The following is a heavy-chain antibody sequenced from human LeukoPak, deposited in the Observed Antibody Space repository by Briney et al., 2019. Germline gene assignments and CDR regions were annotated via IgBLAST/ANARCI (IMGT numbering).Heavy chain of an antibody. Sequence: PGGSLRPSCAASGFTFSSYWMSWVRQAPGKGLEWVANIKQDGSEKYYVDSVKGRLTISRDNAKNSLYLQMNSLRAEDTAVYYCARERVDTAMVDRYYFDYWGQGTLVTVSS. V-gene: IGHV3-7*01. CDR3: ARERVDTAMVDRYYFDY. CDR1: GFTFSSYW. CDR2: IKQDGSEK. D-gene: IGHD5-18*01. J-gene: IGHJ4*02.